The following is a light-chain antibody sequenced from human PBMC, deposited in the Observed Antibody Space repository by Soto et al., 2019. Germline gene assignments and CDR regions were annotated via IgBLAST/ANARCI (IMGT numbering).Light chain of an antibody. J-gene: IGLJ1*01. CDR2: EVS. Sequence: QSALTQPASVSGSPGQSITISCTGTSSDVGAYNYVSWYQRHPGKAPKLMIYEVSNRPSGVSNRFSGSKSGNTASLTISGLHAEDEAYYYCSSYTSSSTLDVFGTGTKVTVL. V-gene: IGLV2-14*01. CDR3: SSYTSSSTLDV. CDR1: SSDVGAYNY.